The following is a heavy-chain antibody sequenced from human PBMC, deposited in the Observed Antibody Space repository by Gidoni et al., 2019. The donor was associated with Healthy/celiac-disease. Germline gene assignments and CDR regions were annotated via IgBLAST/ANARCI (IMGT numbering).Heavy chain of an antibody. J-gene: IGHJ6*02. V-gene: IGHV3-33*01. CDR3: ARAGVDYGMDV. Sequence: QVQLVEPGGGGVQPGRSLRLSCAAAGCTFSSYGMHWVRQGPGKGLGWVAVIWYDGSNKYYADSVKGRFTISRDNSKNTLYLQMNSLRAEDTAVYYCARAGVDYGMDVWGQGTTVTVSS. D-gene: IGHD3-10*01. CDR1: GCTFSSYG. CDR2: IWYDGSNK.